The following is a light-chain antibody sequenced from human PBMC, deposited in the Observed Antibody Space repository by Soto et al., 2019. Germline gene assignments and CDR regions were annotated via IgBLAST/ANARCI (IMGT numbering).Light chain of an antibody. CDR3: MQSKQLPPT. CDR1: QSLLHITGETF. Sequence: DVVMTQTPLSLSVTPGQPASISCKSSQSLLHITGETFLVWYLQKPGQSPQLLIYEVSTRVSGGPGRFSGSRSGTDFTLEISRVETDDVGIYYCMQSKQLPPTFGQGTRLGIE. V-gene: IGKV2D-29*02. CDR2: EVS. J-gene: IGKJ5*01.